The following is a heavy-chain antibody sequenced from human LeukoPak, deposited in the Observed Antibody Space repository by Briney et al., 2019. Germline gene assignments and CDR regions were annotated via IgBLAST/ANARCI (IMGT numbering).Heavy chain of an antibody. CDR3: ARELGNGDTYANVPLGH. V-gene: IGHV3-11*04. Sequence: GGSLRLSCAASGFTFSDYYMSWIRQAPGKGLEWVSYISSSSSVIKYADSVKGRFTISRDNAKNSLYLQMNSLRAEDTAVYFCARELGNGDTYANVPLGHWGQGTLVTVSS. CDR2: ISSSSSVI. CDR1: GFTFSDYY. J-gene: IGHJ4*02. D-gene: IGHD5-18*01.